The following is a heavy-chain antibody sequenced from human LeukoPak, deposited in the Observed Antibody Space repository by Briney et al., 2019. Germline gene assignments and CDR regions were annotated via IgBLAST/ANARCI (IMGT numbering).Heavy chain of an antibody. CDR3: AKYDMVRGVIIDY. D-gene: IGHD3-10*01. J-gene: IGHJ4*02. Sequence: PSETLSLTCAVSGGSISSGGYSWSWIRQPPGKGLEWIGYIYHSGSTYYNPSLKSRVTISVDRSKNQFSLKLSSVTVADTAVYYCAKYDMVRGVIIDYWGQGTLVTVSS. CDR2: IYHSGST. CDR1: GGSISSGGYS. V-gene: IGHV4-30-2*01.